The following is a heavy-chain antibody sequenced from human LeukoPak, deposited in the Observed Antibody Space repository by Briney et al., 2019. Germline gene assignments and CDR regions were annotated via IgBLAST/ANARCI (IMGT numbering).Heavy chain of an antibody. V-gene: IGHV3-73*01. CDR2: IDKKDKGYATAT. CDR1: GXTFSGSA. J-gene: IGHJ5*02. Sequence: GGSLRLSCAASGXTFSGSAVHWVRQSSGKGLEWVGQIDKKDKGYATATAYAASVKGRFTISRDDSINTAYLQMKSLKTEDTALYYCTRDSGTYNWFDPWGQGTLVTVSS. D-gene: IGHD1-26*01. CDR3: TRDSGTYNWFDP.